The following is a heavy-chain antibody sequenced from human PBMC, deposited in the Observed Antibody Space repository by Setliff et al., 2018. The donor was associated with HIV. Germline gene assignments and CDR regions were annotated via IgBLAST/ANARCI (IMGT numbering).Heavy chain of an antibody. CDR1: GYTFTSYY. D-gene: IGHD6-6*01. V-gene: IGHV1-46*01. Sequence: GASVKVSCKASGYTFTSYYTHWVRQAPGQGLEWMGIINPSSGSTTYAQKFQGRVTMTRDTSTSTVYMELISLRSEDTAVYYCARDPAPSSSASYFQHWGQGTPVTVSS. J-gene: IGHJ1*01. CDR3: ARDPAPSSSASYFQH. CDR2: INPSSGST.